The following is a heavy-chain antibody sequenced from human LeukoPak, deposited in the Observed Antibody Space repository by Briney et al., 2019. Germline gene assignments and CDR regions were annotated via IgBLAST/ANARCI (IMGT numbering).Heavy chain of an antibody. CDR3: AREVDENIVVVVAAIFYFDY. CDR2: IKQDGSEK. J-gene: IGHJ4*02. V-gene: IGHV3-7*03. CDR1: GFTFSSYS. Sequence: GGSLRLSCAASGFTFSSYSMNWVRQAPGKGLEWVANIKQDGSEKYYVDSVKGRFTISRDNAKNSLYLQMNSLRAEDTAVYYCAREVDENIVVVVAAIFYFDYWGQGTLVTVSS. D-gene: IGHD2-15*01.